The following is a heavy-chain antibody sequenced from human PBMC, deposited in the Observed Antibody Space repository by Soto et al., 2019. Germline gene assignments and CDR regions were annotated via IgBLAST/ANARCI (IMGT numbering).Heavy chain of an antibody. D-gene: IGHD6-13*01. Sequence: SETLSLTCTVSGGSISSGGYYWSWIRQHPGKGLEWIGYIYYSGSTNYNPSLKSRVTISVDTSKNQFSLKLSSVTAADTAVYYCARSAAADLNWFDPWGQGTLVTVSS. CDR3: ARSAAADLNWFDP. V-gene: IGHV4-61*08. J-gene: IGHJ5*02. CDR2: IYYSGST. CDR1: GGSISSGGYY.